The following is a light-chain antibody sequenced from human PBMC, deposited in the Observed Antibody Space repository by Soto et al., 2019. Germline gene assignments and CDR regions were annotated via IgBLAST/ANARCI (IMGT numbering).Light chain of an antibody. CDR2: TAS. Sequence: DIQLTQSPSFLSASVGDRVTVTCRARQGISSYLAWYQQKPGKAPKLLIHTASTLQSGVPSRFSGSGSGTEFTLTISSLQPEDFATYYCQQRHSYPITFGQGTRLEIK. CDR3: QQRHSYPIT. V-gene: IGKV1-9*01. CDR1: QGISSY. J-gene: IGKJ5*01.